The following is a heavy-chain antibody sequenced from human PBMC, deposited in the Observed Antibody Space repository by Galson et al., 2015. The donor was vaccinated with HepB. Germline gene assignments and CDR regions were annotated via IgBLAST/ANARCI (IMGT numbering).Heavy chain of an antibody. Sequence: SLRLSCAASGFTFSNAWMSWVRQAPGKGLEWVGRIKSKTDGGTTDYAAPVKGRFTISRDDSKNTLYLQMNSLKTEDTAVYYCTTFWFGDSPGLRRIRDVWGQGTTVTVSS. CDR2: IKSKTDGGTT. J-gene: IGHJ6*02. CDR3: TTFWFGDSPGLRRIRDV. CDR1: GFTFSNAW. V-gene: IGHV3-15*01. D-gene: IGHD3-10*01.